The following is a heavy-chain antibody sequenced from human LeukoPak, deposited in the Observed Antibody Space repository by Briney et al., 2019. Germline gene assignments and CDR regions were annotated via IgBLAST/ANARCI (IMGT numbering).Heavy chain of an antibody. CDR1: GFRLGSYA. J-gene: IGHJ4*02. Sequence: PGGSLRLSCATSGFRLGSYAMHWVRQAPGKGLEWVAFIRHDGNLHYYANAVKGRFTISRDNSNNTVYLQMNSLRSDDTAIYYCAKDGDFWSGYYTGIDTWGQGTLITVSP. CDR2: IRHDGNLH. D-gene: IGHD3-3*01. V-gene: IGHV3-30*02. CDR3: AKDGDFWSGYYTGIDT.